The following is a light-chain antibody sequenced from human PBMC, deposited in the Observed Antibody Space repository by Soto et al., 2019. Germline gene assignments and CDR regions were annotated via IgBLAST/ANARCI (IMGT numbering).Light chain of an antibody. J-gene: IGKJ2*01. V-gene: IGKV3-15*01. CDR1: QSVSSN. Sequence: EIVMTQSPATLSVSPGERATLSCRASQSVSSNLAWYQQKPGQAPRLLIYGASTSATGIPARFSGSRSGTEFTLTISSLQSEDFAVYYCQQYNTWPYTFGQGTKLEIK. CDR3: QQYNTWPYT. CDR2: GAS.